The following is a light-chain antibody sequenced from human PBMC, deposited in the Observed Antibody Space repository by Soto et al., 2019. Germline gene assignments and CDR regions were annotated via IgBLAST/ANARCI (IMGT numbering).Light chain of an antibody. CDR3: QRYDSAPRT. CDR1: QGINNY. Sequence: DIQMTQSPSSVSASVGDRVTITCRASQGINNYLAWYQQKAGKVPKLLVFAASTLHSGVPSRFSGRRSGTDFTLTISSLQPEDVATYYCQRYDSAPRTFGQGTKVDIK. J-gene: IGKJ1*01. V-gene: IGKV1-27*01. CDR2: AAS.